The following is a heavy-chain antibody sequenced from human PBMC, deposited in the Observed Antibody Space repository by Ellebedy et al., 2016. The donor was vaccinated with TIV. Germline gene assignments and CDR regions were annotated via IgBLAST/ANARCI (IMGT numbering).Heavy chain of an antibody. CDR2: VTWNGGST. V-gene: IGHV3-20*01. Sequence: PGGFLRLSCAASGFTFDYYGMSWVRPAPGKGLEWVSGVTWNGGSTGYADSVKGRFTISRDNAKKSLYLQMNSLRVEETALYHCARDKYIAVARRGYGVDVWGQGTTVTVSS. J-gene: IGHJ6*02. CDR3: ARDKYIAVARRGYGVDV. D-gene: IGHD6-19*01. CDR1: GFTFDYYG.